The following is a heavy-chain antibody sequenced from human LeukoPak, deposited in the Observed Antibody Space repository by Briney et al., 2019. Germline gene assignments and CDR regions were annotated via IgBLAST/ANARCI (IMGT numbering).Heavy chain of an antibody. D-gene: IGHD6-13*01. Sequence: KPSQTLSLTCTVSGGSISSGGYYWSWIRQHPGKGLEWIGYIYYSGSTYYNPSLKSRVTISVDTSKNQFSLKLSSVTAADTAVYYCARDRVPQQLGINWFDPWGQGTLVTVSS. CDR3: ARDRVPQQLGINWFDP. V-gene: IGHV4-31*03. CDR1: GGSISSGGYY. J-gene: IGHJ5*02. CDR2: IYYSGST.